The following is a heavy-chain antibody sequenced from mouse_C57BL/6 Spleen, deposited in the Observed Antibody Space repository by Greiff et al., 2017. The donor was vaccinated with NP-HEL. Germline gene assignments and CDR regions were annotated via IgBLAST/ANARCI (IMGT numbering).Heavy chain of an antibody. CDR1: GYTFTSYW. CDR2: INPSSGYT. CDR3: ASTSPGYYYAMDY. Sequence: VQLQQSGAELAKPGASVKLSCKASGYTFTSYWMHWVKQRPGQGLEWIGYINPSSGYTKYNQKFKDKATLTADKSSSTAYMQLSSLTYEDSAVYDCASTSPGYYYAMDYWGQGTSVTVSS. J-gene: IGHJ4*01. V-gene: IGHV1-7*01. D-gene: IGHD4-1*01.